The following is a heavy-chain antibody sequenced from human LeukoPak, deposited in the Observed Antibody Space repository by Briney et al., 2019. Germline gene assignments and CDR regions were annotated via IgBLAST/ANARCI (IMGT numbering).Heavy chain of an antibody. D-gene: IGHD3-22*01. J-gene: IGHJ6*03. CDR1: GGSISSYY. CDR2: INHSGST. Sequence: SETLSLTCTVSGGSISSYYWSWIRQPPGKELEWIGEINHSGSTNYNPSLKSRVTISVDTSKNQFSLKLSSVTAADTAVYYCARVLVVAHYYYYYMDVWGKGTTVTISS. CDR3: ARVLVVAHYYYYYMDV. V-gene: IGHV4-34*01.